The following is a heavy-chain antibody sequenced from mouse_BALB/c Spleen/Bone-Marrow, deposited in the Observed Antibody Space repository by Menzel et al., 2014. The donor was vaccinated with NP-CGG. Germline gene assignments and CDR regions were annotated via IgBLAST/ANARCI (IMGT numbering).Heavy chain of an antibody. CDR2: ISSGGGST. CDR1: GFGFSSSD. Sequence: EVLGVESGGGLVKPGGSLKLSCAASGFGFSSSDMSWVRQTPEKRLEWVAYISSGGGSTYYPDTVKGRFTISRDNAKNTLYLQMSSLKSVDTAMYYCATHYYGRFDYWSHGPTLTVSS. CDR3: ATHYYGRFDY. V-gene: IGHV5-12-1*01. J-gene: IGHJ2*01. D-gene: IGHD1-2*01.